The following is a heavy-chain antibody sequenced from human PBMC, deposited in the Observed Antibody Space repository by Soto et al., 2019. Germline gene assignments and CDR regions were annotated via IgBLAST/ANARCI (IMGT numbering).Heavy chain of an antibody. CDR2: INPNSGGT. J-gene: IGHJ4*02. V-gene: IGHV1-2*04. D-gene: IGHD6-13*01. CDR3: ARQSIAAADTLPDYYFDY. Sequence: GASVKVSCKASGYTFTGYYMHWVRQAPGQGLEWMGWINPNSGGTNYAQKFQGWVTMTRDTPISTAYMELSRLRSDDTAVYYCARQSIAAADTLPDYYFDYWGQGTLVTVSS. CDR1: GYTFTGYY.